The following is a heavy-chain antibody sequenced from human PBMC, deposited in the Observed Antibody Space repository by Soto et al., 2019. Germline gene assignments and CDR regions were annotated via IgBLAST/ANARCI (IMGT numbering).Heavy chain of an antibody. CDR1: GDNFKKNF. J-gene: IGHJ6*02. V-gene: IGHV1-69*10. CDR3: ARGPFRPSAMKV. CDR2: TIPALGKT. Sequence: ASVSVSFKTSGDNFKKNFFTWVRQAPGQGLELMGGTIPALGKTHYIEKFQGRVTITVDDATRTVYVEVRDLTSANTAIYYCARGPFRPSAMKVWGQGTTVNVS. D-gene: IGHD3-10*01.